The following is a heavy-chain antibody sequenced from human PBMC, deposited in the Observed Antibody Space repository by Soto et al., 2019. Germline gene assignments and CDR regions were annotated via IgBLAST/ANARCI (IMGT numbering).Heavy chain of an antibody. V-gene: IGHV3-66*04. CDR3: ARHGYNYGGGYFDY. CDR2: IYSGGNT. CDR1: GVTVSSNY. Sequence: EVQLVESGGGLVQPGGSLRLSCAASGVTVSSNYMSWVRQATGKGLEWVSVIYSGGNTYYADSVKGRFTISRDNSKNTLYLQMNSLRAEDTAVYYCARHGYNYGGGYFDYWGQGTLVTVSS. D-gene: IGHD5-18*01. J-gene: IGHJ4*02.